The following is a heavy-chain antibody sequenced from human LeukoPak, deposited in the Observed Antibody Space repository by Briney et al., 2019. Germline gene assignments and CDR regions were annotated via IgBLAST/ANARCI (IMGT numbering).Heavy chain of an antibody. CDR1: GYSFTSYW. Sequence: GESLKISCKGSGYSFTSYWVGWVRQMPGKGLEWMGIIYPGDANSRYSPSFQGQVTISADKSISTAFLQWSSLKASNTAMYYCARQKRLAVTETFDYWGQGTLVTVSS. CDR2: IYPGDANS. J-gene: IGHJ4*02. D-gene: IGHD6-19*01. V-gene: IGHV5-51*01. CDR3: ARQKRLAVTETFDY.